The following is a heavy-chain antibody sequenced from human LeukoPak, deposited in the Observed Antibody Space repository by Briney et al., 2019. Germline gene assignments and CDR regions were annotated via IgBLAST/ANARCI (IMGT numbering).Heavy chain of an antibody. Sequence: QTGGSLRLSCAASGFTFSSYAMSWVRQAPGKGLEWVSVISGSGDTTYYADSVKGRFTISRDNSKNTLYLQMNSLRAEDTAVYYCAKGAYSSSLYNWFDPWGQGTLVTVSS. V-gene: IGHV3-23*01. D-gene: IGHD6-13*01. CDR1: GFTFSSYA. CDR2: ISGSGDTT. CDR3: AKGAYSSSLYNWFDP. J-gene: IGHJ5*02.